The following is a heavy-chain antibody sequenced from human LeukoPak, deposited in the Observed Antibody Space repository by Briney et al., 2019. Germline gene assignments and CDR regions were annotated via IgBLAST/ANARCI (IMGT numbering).Heavy chain of an antibody. CDR1: GGSFSDYY. V-gene: IGHV4-34*01. CDR3: ARRPDYCDSSGYPVPTDF. CDR2: INHSGST. J-gene: IGHJ4*02. Sequence: SETLSLTCAVYGGSFSDYYWNWIRQPPGKGLEWIGEINHSGSTNYNPSLKSRVTISVDTSKNQFSLKLSSVTAADTAVYYCARRPDYCDSSGYPVPTDFWGQGTLVTVSS. D-gene: IGHD3-22*01.